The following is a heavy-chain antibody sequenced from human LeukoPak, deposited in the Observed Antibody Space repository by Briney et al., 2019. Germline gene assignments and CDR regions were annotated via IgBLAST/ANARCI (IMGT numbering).Heavy chain of an antibody. V-gene: IGHV4-30-2*01. Sequence: SSETLSLTCAVSGGSISSADNSWSWIRQPPGKGLEWIGYIYHSGRPYYNPSLKSRVTISVDTSKNQFSLKLSSVTAADTAVYYCARDITMVRGVIYAFDIWGQGTMVTVSS. CDR3: ARDITMVRGVIYAFDI. CDR2: IYHSGRP. D-gene: IGHD3-10*01. CDR1: GGSISSADNS. J-gene: IGHJ3*02.